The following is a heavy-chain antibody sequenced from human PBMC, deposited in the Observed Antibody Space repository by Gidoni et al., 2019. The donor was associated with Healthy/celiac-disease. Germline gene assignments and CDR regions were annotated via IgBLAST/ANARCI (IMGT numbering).Heavy chain of an antibody. CDR1: GFTFSSYW. CDR3: ARDNIAARPALYRY. D-gene: IGHD6-6*01. CDR2: IKQDGSEK. Sequence: EVQLVESGGGLVQPGGSLRLSCAASGFTFSSYWMSWFRQAPGKGLEWVANIKQDGSEKYYVDSVKGRFTISRDNAKNSLYLQMNSLRAEDTAVYYCARDNIAARPALYRYWGQGTLVTVSS. V-gene: IGHV3-7*03. J-gene: IGHJ4*02.